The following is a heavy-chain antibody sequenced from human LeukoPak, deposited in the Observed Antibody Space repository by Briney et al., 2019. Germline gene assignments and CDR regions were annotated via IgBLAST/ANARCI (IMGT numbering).Heavy chain of an antibody. CDR3: ARALAWGGSSYSYYYMDV. J-gene: IGHJ6*03. CDR2: INPNSGNA. Sequence: GPSVKVSCKASGYTFSDYDINWVRQATGQGLEWMGWINPNSGNAGNAQKFQGRVTMTRNTSISTAYMELSSLRSEDTAVYYCARALAWGGSSYSYYYMDVWDKGTTVTVSS. D-gene: IGHD1-26*01. V-gene: IGHV1-8*01. CDR1: GYTFSDYD.